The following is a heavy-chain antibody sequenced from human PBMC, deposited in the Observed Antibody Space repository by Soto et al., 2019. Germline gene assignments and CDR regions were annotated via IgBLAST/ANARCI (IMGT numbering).Heavy chain of an antibody. Sequence: SETLSLTCTVSGGSMNNFYWSWIRQPPGKGLEWIGYVYYSGSSNYNPSLKSRVTISVDTSKNQFSLKLSSVTAADTAVYYCARSNAPYFDYWGQGTLVTVSS. J-gene: IGHJ4*02. CDR1: GGSMNNFY. D-gene: IGHD1-1*01. V-gene: IGHV4-59*08. CDR2: VYYSGSS. CDR3: ARSNAPYFDY.